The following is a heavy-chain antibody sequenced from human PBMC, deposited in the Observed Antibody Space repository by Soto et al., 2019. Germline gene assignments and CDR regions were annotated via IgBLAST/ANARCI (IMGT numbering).Heavy chain of an antibody. D-gene: IGHD6-13*01. CDR2: IIPIFGTA. CDR1: GGTFSSYA. CDR3: ARDNPGYSSSWYLGDYYYGMDV. J-gene: IGHJ6*02. Sequence: ASVKVSCKASGGTFSSYAISWVRQAPGQGLEWMGGIIPIFGTANYAQKFQGRVTITADESTSTANKELSSLRSEDTAVYYCARDNPGYSSSWYLGDYYYGMDVWGQGTTVTVSS. V-gene: IGHV1-69*13.